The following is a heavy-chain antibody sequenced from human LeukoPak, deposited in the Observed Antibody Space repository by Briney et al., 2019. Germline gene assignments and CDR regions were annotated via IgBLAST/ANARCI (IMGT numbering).Heavy chain of an antibody. CDR1: GVSISTSY. CDR3: REGTVNTGNFDW. J-gene: IGHJ4*02. Sequence: SETLSLTCTVSGVSISTSYWSWIRQPPGKGLEWIGYIHYSGDTNYNPSLKSRVTMSADTSKNQFSLTLSSVTAADAAVYYCREGTVNTGNFDWWGQGTLVTVSS. D-gene: IGHD2/OR15-2a*01. CDR2: IHYSGDT. V-gene: IGHV4-59*01.